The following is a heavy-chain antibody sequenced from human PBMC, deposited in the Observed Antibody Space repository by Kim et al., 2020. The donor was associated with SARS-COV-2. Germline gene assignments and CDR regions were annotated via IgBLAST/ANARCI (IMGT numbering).Heavy chain of an antibody. CDR2: ITSDGGST. Sequence: GGSLRLSCVASGFTFTSYWMHWVRQAPVRGLVWVSRITSDGGSTTYADSVKGRFTISRDNAKNTLYLQMNSLRADDTAVYYCLRGMSGSFDYWGQGTLVTVSS. J-gene: IGHJ4*02. D-gene: IGHD1-26*01. V-gene: IGHV3-74*01. CDR1: GFTFTSYW. CDR3: LRGMSGSFDY.